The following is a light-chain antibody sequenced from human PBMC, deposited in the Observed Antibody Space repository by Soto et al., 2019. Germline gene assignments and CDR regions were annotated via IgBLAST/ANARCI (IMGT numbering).Light chain of an antibody. V-gene: IGKV3-15*01. CDR3: HQYTNWPLT. CDR1: QSVRKN. Sequence: EIVMTQSPATLSVSPGERATLSCRASQSVRKNLAWYQHKPGQVPRLLIYDASNRATGVPSRFSGSGSETEFTLTISSLQSEDFAVYYCHQYTNWPLTFGGGTKVDIK. CDR2: DAS. J-gene: IGKJ4*01.